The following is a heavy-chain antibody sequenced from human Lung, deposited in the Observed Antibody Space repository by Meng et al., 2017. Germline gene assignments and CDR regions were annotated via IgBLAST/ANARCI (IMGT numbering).Heavy chain of an antibody. J-gene: IGHJ5*02. CDR1: GGTFRNFW. V-gene: IGHV3-15*01. CDR2: IKRKVDGGTT. Sequence: GEALKISCVASGGTFRNFWMSWVRQAPGKGLEWVGRIKRKVDGGTTDFAAPVNGRFTISRDDANNTLYLQMNSLKTEDTAVYYCTKDLPFTAGGVITTWGQGTLVTVSS. CDR3: TKDLPFTAGGVITT. D-gene: IGHD3-16*02.